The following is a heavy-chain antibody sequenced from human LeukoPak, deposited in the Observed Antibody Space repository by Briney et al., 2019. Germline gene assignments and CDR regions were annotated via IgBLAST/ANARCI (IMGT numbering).Heavy chain of an antibody. D-gene: IGHD5-24*01. CDR3: ETQLEIHGFDV. CDR1: GGAITNYY. V-gene: IGHV4-59*08. J-gene: IGHJ3*01. Sequence: SETLSLTCTVSGGAITNYYWCWIRKPPGTGLGWIGYVYYSASTNNNPSPKSRITVSVYTSKSQFSLKLITVAAADTAVYYCETQLEIHGFDVWGQGTMVTVSS. CDR2: VYYSAST.